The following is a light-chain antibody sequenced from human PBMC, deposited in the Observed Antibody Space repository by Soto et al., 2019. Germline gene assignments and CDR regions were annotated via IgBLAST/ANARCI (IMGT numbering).Light chain of an antibody. CDR1: PSVTNF. CDR3: QQRNVWPPVT. CDR2: GAF. J-gene: IGKJ5*01. V-gene: IGKV3-11*01. Sequence: EIVFTQSPATLSLSPGERATLSCRASPSVTNFLAWYQQKPGQAPRLLIYGAFNRATGIPARFSGSGSGTDFTLTISSLEPEDSAVYYCQQRNVWPPVTFGQGTRWRL.